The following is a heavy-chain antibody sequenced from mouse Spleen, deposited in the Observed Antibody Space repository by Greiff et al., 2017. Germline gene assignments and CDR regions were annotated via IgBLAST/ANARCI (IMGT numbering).Heavy chain of an antibody. CDR1: GFTFSSYG. Sequence: EVKLVESGGDLVKPGGSLKLSCAASGFTFSSYGMSWVRQTPDKRLEWVATISSGGSYTYYPDSVKGRFTISRDNAKNTLYLQMSSLKSEDTATYYCAREGSGYAMDYWGQGTSVTVSS. J-gene: IGHJ4*01. V-gene: IGHV5-6*01. CDR2: ISSGGSYT. D-gene: IGHD3-2*02. CDR3: AREGSGYAMDY.